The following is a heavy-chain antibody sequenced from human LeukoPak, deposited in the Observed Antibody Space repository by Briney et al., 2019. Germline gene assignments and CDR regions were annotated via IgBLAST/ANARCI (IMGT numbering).Heavy chain of an antibody. CDR3: GRIKGELGGHIVP. D-gene: IGHD1-26*01. CDR1: GGSITSRTYY. CDR2: VYYTGET. V-gene: IGHV4-39*07. J-gene: IGHJ5*02. Sequence: PSETLSLTCTVSGGSITSRTYYWGWIRQPPGKGLEWIGSVYYTGETYYNSSLKSRLTISIDTSKNQFSLRLTSVTAADTAMYYCGRIKGELGGHIVPWGQGTRVTVSS.